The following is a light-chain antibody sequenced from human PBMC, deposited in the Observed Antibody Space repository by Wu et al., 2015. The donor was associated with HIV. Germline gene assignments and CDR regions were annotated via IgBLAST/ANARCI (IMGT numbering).Light chain of an antibody. CDR1: QSISSY. Sequence: DIQMTQSPSSLSASVGDRVTITCRASQSISSYLNWYQQKPGKAPKLLIYAASSLQSGVPSRFSGSGSETDLTLTISGLQSEDFATYYCQQLNNYPLTFGGGTKVEIK. J-gene: IGKJ4*01. V-gene: IGKV1-39*01. CDR2: AAS. CDR3: QQLNNYPLT.